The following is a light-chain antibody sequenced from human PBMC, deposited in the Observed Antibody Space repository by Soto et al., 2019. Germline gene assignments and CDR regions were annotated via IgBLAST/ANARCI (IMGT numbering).Light chain of an antibody. V-gene: IGLV1-44*01. CDR3: SVWDDSLNGPV. CDR1: SSNIGSNA. CDR2: SDN. Sequence: QSVLTQPPSASGTPGQRVTISCSGSSSNIGSNAVNWYQQLPGTAPKLFIYSDNQRPSGVPDRVSGSKSATSASPAISGLQSDDEADYFCSVWDDSLNGPVCGGGTKLTVL. J-gene: IGLJ3*02.